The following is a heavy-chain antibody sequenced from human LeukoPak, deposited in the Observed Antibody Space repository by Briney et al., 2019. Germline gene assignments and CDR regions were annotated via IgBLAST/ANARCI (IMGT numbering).Heavy chain of an antibody. CDR3: AKGGQLWLSAGKIIDY. D-gene: IGHD5-18*01. CDR1: GFTFSSYG. J-gene: IGHJ4*02. Sequence: GGSLRLSCAASGFTFSSYGMHWVRQAPGKGLEWVAFIRYDGSNKYYADSVKGRFTISRDNSKNTLYLQMNSLRAEDTAVYYCAKGGQLWLSAGKIIDYWGQGTLVTVSS. CDR2: IRYDGSNK. V-gene: IGHV3-30*02.